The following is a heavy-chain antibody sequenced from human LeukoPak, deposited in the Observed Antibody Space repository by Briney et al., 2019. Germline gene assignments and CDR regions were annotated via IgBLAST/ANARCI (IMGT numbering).Heavy chain of an antibody. D-gene: IGHD3-10*01. CDR2: LYHGGST. V-gene: IGHV3-66*01. Sequence: GRSLRLSCAASGFTFSSYAMHWVRQAPGKGLEWVSILYHGGSTYYADSVKGRFSISRDTSKNTLYLQMNSLRVEDTAVYYCATRRFGELTYWGQGTLVTVSS. CDR3: ATRRFGELTY. J-gene: IGHJ4*02. CDR1: GFTFSSYA.